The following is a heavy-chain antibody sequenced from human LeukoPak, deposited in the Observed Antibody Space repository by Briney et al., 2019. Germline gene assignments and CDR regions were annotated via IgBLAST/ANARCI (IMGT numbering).Heavy chain of an antibody. Sequence: SETLSLTCAVYGGSFSGYYWSWIRQPPGKGLEWIGEINHSGSTNYNPSLKSRVTISVDTSKNQFSLKLSSVTAADTAVYYCARRFGGSSWFKECFDPWGQGTLVTVSS. CDR3: ARRFGGSSWFKECFDP. V-gene: IGHV4-34*01. J-gene: IGHJ5*02. CDR1: GGSFSGYY. CDR2: INHSGST. D-gene: IGHD6-13*01.